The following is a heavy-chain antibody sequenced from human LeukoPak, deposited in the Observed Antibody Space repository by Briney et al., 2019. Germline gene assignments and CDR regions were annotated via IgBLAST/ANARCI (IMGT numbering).Heavy chain of an antibody. V-gene: IGHV3-33*01. D-gene: IGHD6-13*01. CDR1: GFTFSSYG. CDR3: ARDRGGSRSDC. Sequence: GGSLRLSCAASGFTFSSYGMHWVRQAPGKGLEWVAVIWYDGSNKYYADSVKGRFTISRDNSKNTLYLQMNSLRAEDTAVYYCARDRGGSRSDCWGQGTLVTVSS. CDR2: IWYDGSNK. J-gene: IGHJ4*02.